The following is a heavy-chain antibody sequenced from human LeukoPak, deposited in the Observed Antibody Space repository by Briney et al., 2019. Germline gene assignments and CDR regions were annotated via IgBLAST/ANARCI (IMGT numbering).Heavy chain of an antibody. V-gene: IGHV3-9*01. D-gene: IGHD5-24*01. CDR1: GFTFSKHA. J-gene: IGHJ4*02. CDR2: ISWNSGSI. CDR3: AKDFDGYSQD. Sequence: GGSLRLSCAASGFTFSKHAMHWVRQAPGKGLEWVSGISWNSGSIGYADSVKGRFTISRDNAKNSLYLQMNSLRAEDTALYYCAKDFDGYSQDWGQGTLVTVSS.